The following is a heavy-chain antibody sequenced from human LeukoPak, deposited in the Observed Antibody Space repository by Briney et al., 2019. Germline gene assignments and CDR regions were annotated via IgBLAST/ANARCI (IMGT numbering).Heavy chain of an antibody. J-gene: IGHJ4*02. CDR3: ARDTVGADY. D-gene: IGHD1-26*01. CDR2: IYYSGST. CDR1: GDSISSGDYY. V-gene: IGHV4-61*08. Sequence: SETLSLTCTVSGDSISSGDYYWSWIRQPPGKGLEWIGYIYYSGSTNYNPSLKSRVTISVDTSKNQFSLKLSSVTAADTAVYYCARDTVGADYWGQGTLVTVSS.